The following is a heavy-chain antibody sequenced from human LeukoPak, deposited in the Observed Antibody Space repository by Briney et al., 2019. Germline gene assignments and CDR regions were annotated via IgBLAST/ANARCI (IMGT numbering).Heavy chain of an antibody. V-gene: IGHV4-59*01. D-gene: IGHD3-3*01. J-gene: IGHJ6*03. CDR2: IYYSGST. Sequence: SETLSLTCTVSGGSISSYYWSSIRQPPGKGLEWIGYIYYSGSTNYNPSLKSRVTISVDTSKNQFSLKLSSVTAADTAVYYCARVMGFTIFGVVITYYYYMDVWGKGTTVTVSS. CDR1: GGSISSYY. CDR3: ARVMGFTIFGVVITYYYYMDV.